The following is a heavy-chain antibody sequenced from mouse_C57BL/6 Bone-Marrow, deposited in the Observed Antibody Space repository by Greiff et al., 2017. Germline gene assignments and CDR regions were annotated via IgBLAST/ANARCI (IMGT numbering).Heavy chain of an antibody. CDR1: GFTFSSYA. CDR2: ISDGGSYT. Sequence: DVKLVESGGGLVQPGGSLKLSCAAPGFTFSSYAMSWVRQTPEKRLEWVATISDGGSYTYYPDNVKGRFTISRDNDKNNLYLQMSHLKSEDTAVYYCTRDNILQSFDYWGQGTTLTVSS. V-gene: IGHV5-4*01. J-gene: IGHJ2*01. CDR3: TRDNILQSFDY.